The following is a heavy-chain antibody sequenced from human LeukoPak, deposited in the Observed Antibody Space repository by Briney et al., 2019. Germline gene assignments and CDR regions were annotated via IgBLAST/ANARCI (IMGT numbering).Heavy chain of an antibody. CDR1: GFIFDNYA. CDR3: AKDEMPTYFDFWSGYYFDS. Sequence: GGSLRLSCAASGFIFDNYAMSWVRQAPGKGLEWVSIISSSGGGTFYADSVKGRFTISRDNSKNTLYLQMNSLRAEDTATYYCAKDEMPTYFDFWSGYYFDSWGQGALVTVSS. D-gene: IGHD3-3*01. CDR2: ISSSGGGT. J-gene: IGHJ4*02. V-gene: IGHV3-23*01.